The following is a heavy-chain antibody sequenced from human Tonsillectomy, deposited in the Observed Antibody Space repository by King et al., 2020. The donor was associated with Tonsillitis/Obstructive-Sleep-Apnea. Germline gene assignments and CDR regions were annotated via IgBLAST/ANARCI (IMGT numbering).Heavy chain of an antibody. V-gene: IGHV1-3*01. CDR1: GYTFTSYA. Sequence: QLVQSGAEVKKPGASVKVSCKASGYTFTSYAMHWVRQAPGQRLEWMGWINAGNGNTKYSQKFQGRLTITRDTSASTAYMELCSLRSEDTAVYYWARTSYASTASGSGNYKDYFDYWGQGTLVTVSS. CDR3: ARTSYASTASGSGNYKDYFDY. CDR2: INAGNGNT. D-gene: IGHD3-10*01. J-gene: IGHJ4*02.